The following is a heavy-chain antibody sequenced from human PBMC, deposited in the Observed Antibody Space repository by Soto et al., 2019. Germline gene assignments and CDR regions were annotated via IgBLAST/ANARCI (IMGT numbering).Heavy chain of an antibody. CDR1: GYSFTSYW. CDR3: ARLDYDSSGYLPHYYYYGMDV. J-gene: IGHJ6*02. CDR2: IDPSDSYT. D-gene: IGHD3-22*01. V-gene: IGHV5-10-1*01. Sequence: PGESLKISCKGSGYSFTSYWISWVRQVPGKGLEWMGRIDPSDSYTNYSPSFQGHVTISADKSISTAYLQWSSLKASDTAMYYCARLDYDSSGYLPHYYYYGMDVWGQGTTVTVSS.